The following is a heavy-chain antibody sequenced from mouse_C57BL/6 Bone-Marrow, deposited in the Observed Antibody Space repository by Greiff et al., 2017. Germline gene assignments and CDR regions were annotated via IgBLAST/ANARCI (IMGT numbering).Heavy chain of an antibody. Sequence: LQQSGAELVRPGASVKMSCKASGYTFTSYNMHWVKQSPRQGLEWLGAIYPGNGDTSYKQKFKGKATLTVDSYSRTAYKQISSLTSEASAVYFGARLGYHGYFCVWGTGTTVTVSS. CDR1: GYTFTSYN. J-gene: IGHJ1*03. D-gene: IGHD2-2*01. CDR2: IYPGNGDT. CDR3: ARLGYHGYFCV. V-gene: IGHV1-12*01.